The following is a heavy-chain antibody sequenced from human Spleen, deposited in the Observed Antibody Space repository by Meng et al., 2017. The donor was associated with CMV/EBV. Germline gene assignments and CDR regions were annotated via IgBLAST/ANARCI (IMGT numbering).Heavy chain of an antibody. CDR2: IYHNANV. Sequence: SETLSLTCTVSDYSITSGYCWGWIRQPPGKGLEWIGNIYHNANVYYNPSLKSRATISADTSKNQFSLRLSSVTAADTAIYYCARRQIPPYYFDFWGQGTLVTVSS. CDR1: DYSITSGYC. CDR3: ARRQIPPYYFDF. J-gene: IGHJ4*02. D-gene: IGHD2-2*02. V-gene: IGHV4-38-2*02.